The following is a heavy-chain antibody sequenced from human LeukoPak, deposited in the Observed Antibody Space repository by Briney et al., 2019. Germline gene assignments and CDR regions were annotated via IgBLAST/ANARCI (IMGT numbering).Heavy chain of an antibody. CDR1: GGTFISYA. CDR3: ASGLELRFGFDY. V-gene: IGHV1-69*05. J-gene: IGHJ4*02. D-gene: IGHD1-7*01. Sequence: SVKVSYKASGGTFISYAISWVRQAPGQGLGWMGGIIPIFGTANYAQKFQGRVTITTDESTSTAYMELSSLRSEDTAVYYCASGLELRFGFDYWGQGTLVTVSS. CDR2: IIPIFGTA.